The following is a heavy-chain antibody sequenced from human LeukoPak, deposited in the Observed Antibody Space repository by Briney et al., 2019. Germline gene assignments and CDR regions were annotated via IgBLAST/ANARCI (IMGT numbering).Heavy chain of an antibody. J-gene: IGHJ4*02. V-gene: IGHV1-46*01. D-gene: IGHD3-16*01. Sequence: ASVKVSCTASGYTFTTYRLDWVRQAPGQSLEWMGFINPSDGSTYYLQRFQGRVAMTSDTSTSTVYMELSGLRSEDTALYFCARDSWGSFLDWGQGTLVTVSS. CDR2: INPSDGST. CDR1: GYTFTTYR. CDR3: ARDSWGSFLD.